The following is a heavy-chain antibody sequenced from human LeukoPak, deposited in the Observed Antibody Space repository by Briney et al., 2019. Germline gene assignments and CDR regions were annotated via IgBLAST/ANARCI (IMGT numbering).Heavy chain of an antibody. V-gene: IGHV3-23*01. J-gene: IGHJ4*02. CDR2: ISGSGGST. CDR3: AKEVGYDSSGYDDY. Sequence: GGFLRLSFAASGFIFSSYAMSWVRQAPGQGLEWVSAISGSGGSTYYADSVKGRFTISRDNSKNTLYLQMNSLRAEDTAVYYCAKEVGYDSSGYDDYWGQGTLVTVSS. CDR1: GFIFSSYA. D-gene: IGHD3-22*01.